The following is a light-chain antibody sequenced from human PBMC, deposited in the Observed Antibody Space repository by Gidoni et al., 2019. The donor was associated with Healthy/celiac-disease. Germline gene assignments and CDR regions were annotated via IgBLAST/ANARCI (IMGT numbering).Light chain of an antibody. CDR2: DAS. Sequence: DIVLTQSPATLSLSPGERATLSCRASQSVSSYLAWYQQTPGQAPRLLIYDASNRATGIPARFNGSGSGTDFTLTISSLGPEDFAVDYCQQRSNWARTFGQGTKVEIK. J-gene: IGKJ1*01. CDR1: QSVSSY. CDR3: QQRSNWART. V-gene: IGKV3-11*01.